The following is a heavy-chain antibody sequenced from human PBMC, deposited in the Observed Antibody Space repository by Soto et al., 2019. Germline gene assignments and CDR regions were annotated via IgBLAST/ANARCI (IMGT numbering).Heavy chain of an antibody. D-gene: IGHD1-1*01. J-gene: IGHJ4*02. CDR2: LNPNTGNS. CDR3: ARRAETNGWNGFGADKYYFDF. CDR1: GGTFSSYA. Sequence: ASVKVSCKASGGTFSSYAISWVRQATGQGLEGMGWLNPNTGNSGYAQKFQGRITVTSDTSINTVHMELSSLRSEHTAVYYCARRAETNGWNGFGADKYYFDFWGQGTLVTVSS. V-gene: IGHV1-8*02.